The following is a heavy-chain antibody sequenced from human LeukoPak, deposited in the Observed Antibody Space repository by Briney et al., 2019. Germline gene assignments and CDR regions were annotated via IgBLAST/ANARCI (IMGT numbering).Heavy chain of an antibody. D-gene: IGHD2-2*01. Sequence: KYYADSVKGRFTISRDNSKNTLYLQMNSLRAEDTAVYYCAKNLIYCSSTSCKRDYYYYMDVWGKGTTVTVSS. CDR2: K. V-gene: IGHV3-30*02. CDR3: AKNLIYCSSTSCKRDYYYYMDV. J-gene: IGHJ6*03.